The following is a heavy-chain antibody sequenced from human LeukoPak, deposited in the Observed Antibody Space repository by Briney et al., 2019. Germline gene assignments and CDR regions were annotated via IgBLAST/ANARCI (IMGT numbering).Heavy chain of an antibody. Sequence: GGSLRPSCAASGFTFSSYSMNWVRQAPGKGLGWVSSISSSSSYIYYADSVKGRFTISRDNAKNSLYLQMNSLRAGDTAVYYCARDKYGSGSYYSYWGQGTLVTVSS. D-gene: IGHD3-10*01. V-gene: IGHV3-21*01. J-gene: IGHJ4*02. CDR3: ARDKYGSGSYYSY. CDR2: ISSSSSYI. CDR1: GFTFSSYS.